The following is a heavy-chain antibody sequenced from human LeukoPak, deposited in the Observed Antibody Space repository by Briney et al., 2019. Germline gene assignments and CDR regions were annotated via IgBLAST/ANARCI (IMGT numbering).Heavy chain of an antibody. V-gene: IGHV4-59*01. CDR2: IYYSGST. J-gene: IGHJ6*03. Sequence: SETLSLTCTVSGGSISSYYWSWIRQPPGKGLEWIGYIYYSGSTNYNHSLKSRVTISVDTSKNQFSLRLSSVTAADTAVYYCARVFDSGSQAYFYYMDVWGKGTTVIISS. CDR3: ARVFDSGSQAYFYYMDV. D-gene: IGHD3-10*01. CDR1: GGSISSYY.